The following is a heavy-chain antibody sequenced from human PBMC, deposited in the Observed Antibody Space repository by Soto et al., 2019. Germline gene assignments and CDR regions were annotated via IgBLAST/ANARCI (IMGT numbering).Heavy chain of an antibody. V-gene: IGHV3-73*01. Sequence: PGGSLRLSCAASGFTFSGSALHWVRQASGKGLEWVGRIRSKANSYATAYAASVKGRFTISRDDSKNTAYLQMNSLKTEDTAEYYCTRLYSPYGMDVWGQGTTVTVSS. CDR1: GFTFSGSA. J-gene: IGHJ6*02. D-gene: IGHD2-21*01. CDR3: TRLYSPYGMDV. CDR2: IRSKANSYAT.